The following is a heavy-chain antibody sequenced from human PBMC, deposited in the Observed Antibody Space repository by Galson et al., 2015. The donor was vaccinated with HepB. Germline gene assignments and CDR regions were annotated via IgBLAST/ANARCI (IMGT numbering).Heavy chain of an antibody. J-gene: IGHJ3*02. V-gene: IGHV1-69*13. D-gene: IGHD1-26*01. CDR1: GYTFSTYG. CDR2: IIPIFGTA. CDR3: ARDGYSGSPNAFDI. Sequence: SVKVSCKASGYTFSTYGINWVRQAPGQGLEWMGGIIPIFGTAKYAQKFQGGVTITADVSTKTAYMELSSLRSEDTAVYYCARDGYSGSPNAFDIWGQGTMVTVSS.